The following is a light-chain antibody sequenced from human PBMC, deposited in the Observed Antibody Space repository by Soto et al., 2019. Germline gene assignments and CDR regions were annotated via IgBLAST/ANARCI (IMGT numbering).Light chain of an antibody. J-gene: IGKJ3*01. CDR3: QLFYDYPHS. CDR1: QSVSSN. CDR2: DGS. V-gene: IGKV3-15*01. Sequence: EIVMTQSPATLSVSPGERATLSCRASQSVSSNLAWYQQTPGKPPRLLIYDGSTLQSGVPTRFSGSGSETNFTLTISSLQPEDFATYYCQLFYDYPHSFGPGTKVDI.